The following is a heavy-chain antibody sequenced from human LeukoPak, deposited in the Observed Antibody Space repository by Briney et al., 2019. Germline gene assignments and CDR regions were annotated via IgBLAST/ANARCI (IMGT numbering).Heavy chain of an antibody. V-gene: IGHV3-21*01. J-gene: IGHJ5*02. CDR2: ISSSSGYI. CDR1: GFTFSSYS. CDR3: AGSLWFGDSGWFDP. D-gene: IGHD3-10*01. Sequence: PGGSLRLSCAASGFTFSSYSMNWVRQAPGKGLEWVSSISSSSGYIYHADSAKGRFTISRDNAKNSLYLQMNSLRAEDTAVYYCAGSLWFGDSGWFDPWGQGTLVTVSS.